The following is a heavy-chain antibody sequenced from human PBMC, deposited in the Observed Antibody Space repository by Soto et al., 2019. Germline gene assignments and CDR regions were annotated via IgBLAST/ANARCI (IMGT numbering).Heavy chain of an antibody. V-gene: IGHV3-48*01. D-gene: IGHD5-12*01. Sequence: GGSLRLSCAASGFTFSSYSMNWVRQAPGKGLEWVSYISSSSSTIYYADSVKGRFTISRDNAKNSLYLQMNSLRAEDTAVYYCARDLGYSGYDYSDYWGQGTLVTVSS. CDR3: ARDLGYSGYDYSDY. CDR2: ISSSSSTI. J-gene: IGHJ4*02. CDR1: GFTFSSYS.